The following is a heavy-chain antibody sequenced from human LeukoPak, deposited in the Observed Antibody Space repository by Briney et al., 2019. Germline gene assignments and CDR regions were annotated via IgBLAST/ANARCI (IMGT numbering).Heavy chain of an antibody. CDR2: ITSGGTST. J-gene: IGHJ4*02. Sequence: GGSLRLSCAASRFTFSTYAMIWVRQAPGKGLEWVSAITSGGTSTYYADSMRGRFTISRDNSKNTLYLQMNSLRAEDTAVYHCAKDLGTSGWYINSWGQGTLVTVSS. V-gene: IGHV3-23*01. D-gene: IGHD6-19*01. CDR1: RFTFSTYA. CDR3: AKDLGTSGWYINS.